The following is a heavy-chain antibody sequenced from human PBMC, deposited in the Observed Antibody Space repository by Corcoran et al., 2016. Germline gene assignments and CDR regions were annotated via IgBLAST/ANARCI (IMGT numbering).Heavy chain of an antibody. CDR3: AREEYSSGWYGMDV. Sequence: QVQLQESGPGLVKPSETLSLTCTVSGGSISSYYWSWIRQPPGKGLEWIGYIYYSGSTNYNPSLKSRVTISVDTSKNQFSLKLSSVTAADTAVYYCAREEYSSGWYGMDVWGQGTTVTVSS. CDR1: GGSISSYY. D-gene: IGHD6-19*01. CDR2: IYYSGST. V-gene: IGHV4-59*01. J-gene: IGHJ6*02.